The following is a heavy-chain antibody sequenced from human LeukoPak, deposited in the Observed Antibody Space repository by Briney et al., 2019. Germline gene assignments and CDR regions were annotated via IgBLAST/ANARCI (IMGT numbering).Heavy chain of an antibody. D-gene: IGHD6-13*01. Sequence: SETLSLTCGVYGGSFSGYYWSWIRQPPGRGLEWIGEINHSGSTNYNPSLKSRVTISVDTSKNQFSLKLSSVTAADTAVYYCARGHEQPSLTCPYFDYWGQGTLVTVSS. CDR2: INHSGST. CDR3: ARGHEQPSLTCPYFDY. J-gene: IGHJ4*02. CDR1: GGSFSGYY. V-gene: IGHV4-34*01.